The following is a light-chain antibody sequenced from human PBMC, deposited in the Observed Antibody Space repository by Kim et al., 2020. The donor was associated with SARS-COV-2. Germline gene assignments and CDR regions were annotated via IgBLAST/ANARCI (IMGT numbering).Light chain of an antibody. CDR1: SSNIGSNT. V-gene: IGLV1-44*01. CDR3: AAWDDSLNVV. Sequence: PGQSVTISCSGSSSNIGSNTVNWYQQLPGTAPKLLIYSNNQRPSGAPDRFSGSKSGTSASLAISGLQSEDEADYYCAAWDDSLNVVFGGGTQLTVL. CDR2: SNN. J-gene: IGLJ2*01.